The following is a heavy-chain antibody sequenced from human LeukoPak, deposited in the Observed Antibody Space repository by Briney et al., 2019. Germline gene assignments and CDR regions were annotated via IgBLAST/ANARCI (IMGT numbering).Heavy chain of an antibody. J-gene: IGHJ5*02. V-gene: IGHV4-59*08. D-gene: IGHD3-10*01. CDR3: ARRAGRYYGSGSYWSWFDP. CDR1: GGSISSYY. CDR2: IFYSGST. Sequence: PSETLSLTCTVSGGSISSYYWSWIRQPPGKGLEWIGYIFYSGSTNYNPSLKSRVTISVDTSKNQFSLKLSSVTAADTAVYYCARRAGRYYGSGSYWSWFDPWGQGTLVTVSS.